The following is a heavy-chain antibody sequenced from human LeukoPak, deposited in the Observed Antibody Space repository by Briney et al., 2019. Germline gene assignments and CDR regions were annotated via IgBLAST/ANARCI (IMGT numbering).Heavy chain of an antibody. J-gene: IGHJ4*02. CDR2: IYYSGST. V-gene: IGHV4-59*01. CDR3: ARESGNYVRIIDY. CDR1: GGSISSYY. Sequence: SETLSLTCTVSGGSISSYYWSWIRQPPGKGLEWIGYIYYSGSTNYNPSLKSRVTISVDTSKNQFSLKLSSVTAADTAVYYCARESGNYVRIIDYWGQGTLVTVSS. D-gene: IGHD4-11*01.